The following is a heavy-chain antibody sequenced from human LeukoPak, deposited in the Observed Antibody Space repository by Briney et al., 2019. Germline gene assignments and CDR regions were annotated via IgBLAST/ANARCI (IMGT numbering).Heavy chain of an antibody. CDR1: GYTFTGYY. CDR2: INPNSCGT. D-gene: IGHD3-22*01. CDR3: ARGDSSGYYYNLYYYYYYGMDV. V-gene: IGHV1-2*02. J-gene: IGHJ6*02. Sequence: SSVKVSCKAPGYTFTGYYMHWVRQAPGQGLDWMGWINPNSCGTNYAQKFQGTVTMTSDTSISTAYIEMSRLSSDDAAVYYGARGDSSGYYYNLYYYYYYGMDVWGQGTTVTVSS.